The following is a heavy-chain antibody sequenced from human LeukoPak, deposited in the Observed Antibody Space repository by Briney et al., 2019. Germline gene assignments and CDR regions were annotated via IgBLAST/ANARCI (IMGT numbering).Heavy chain of an antibody. CDR3: ARASCSYEISRSVPFDY. V-gene: IGHV4-59*10. J-gene: IGHJ4*02. CDR2: IYNSGST. Sequence: SETLSLTCAVYGGSFSGYYWSWIRQPPGKGLEWIWRIYNSGSTNYNPSLKSRVTISGDTSKNQFSLRLSSMTAADTAVYYCARASCSYEISRSVPFDYWGQGTLVTVSS. D-gene: IGHD3-22*01. CDR1: GGSFSGYY.